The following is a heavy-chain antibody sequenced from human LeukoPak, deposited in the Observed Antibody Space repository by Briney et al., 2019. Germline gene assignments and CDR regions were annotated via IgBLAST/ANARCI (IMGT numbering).Heavy chain of an antibody. CDR2: INSDGSST. CDR1: GFTFSSYW. Sequence: GGSLRLSCAASGFTFSSYWMHWVRHAPGKGLVWVSRINSDGSSTSYADSVKGRFTISRDNAKNTLYLQMNSLRAEDTAVYYCARDLAAMAQLYYYGMDVWGQGTTVTVSS. V-gene: IGHV3-74*01. J-gene: IGHJ6*02. D-gene: IGHD5-18*01. CDR3: ARDLAAMAQLYYYGMDV.